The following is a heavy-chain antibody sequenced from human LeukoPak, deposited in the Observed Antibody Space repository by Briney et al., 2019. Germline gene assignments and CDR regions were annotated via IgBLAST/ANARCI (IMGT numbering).Heavy chain of an antibody. CDR3: ASSWSTVDY. CDR2: ISTSSSYI. J-gene: IGHJ4*02. CDR1: GFTFSSYA. V-gene: IGHV3-21*01. Sequence: GRSLRLSCAASGFTFSSYAMHWVRQAPGKGLEWVSSISTSSSYIYYADSVKGRFTISRDDAKNSLYLQMNSLRAEDTAVYYCASSWSTVDYWGQGTLVTVSS. D-gene: IGHD4-17*01.